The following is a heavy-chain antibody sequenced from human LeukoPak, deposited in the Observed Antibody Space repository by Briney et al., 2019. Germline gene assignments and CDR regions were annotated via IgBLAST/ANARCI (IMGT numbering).Heavy chain of an antibody. CDR2: ISYSGST. V-gene: IGHV4-59*08. CDR3: ARHSIRFDP. CDR1: GGSISSYY. J-gene: IGHJ5*02. Sequence: PSGTLSLTCTVSGGSISSYYWSWIRQPPGKGLEWIGYISYSGSTNYNPSLKSRVTISVDTSKNQFSLKLTSVTAADTAVYYCARHSIRFDPWGQGTLVTVSS.